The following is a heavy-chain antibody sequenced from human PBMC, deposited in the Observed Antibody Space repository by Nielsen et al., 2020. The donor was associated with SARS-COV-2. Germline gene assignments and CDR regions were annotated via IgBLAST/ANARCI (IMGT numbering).Heavy chain of an antibody. CDR2: INPNSGGT. J-gene: IGHJ2*01. CDR1: GYTFTGYY. V-gene: IGHV1-2*06. Sequence: ASVKVSCKASGYTFTGYYMHWVRQAPGQGLEWMGRINPNSGGTNYAQKFQGRVTMTRDTSISTAYMELSRLRSDDTAVYYCARPSSILTAPTGYFDLRGRGTLVTVSS. CDR3: ARPSSILTAPTGYFDL. D-gene: IGHD3-9*01.